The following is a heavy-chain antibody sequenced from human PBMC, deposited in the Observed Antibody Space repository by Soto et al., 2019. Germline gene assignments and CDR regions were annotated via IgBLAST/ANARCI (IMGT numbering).Heavy chain of an antibody. CDR3: AREYRSSSGRFDN. V-gene: IGHV1-69*01. Sequence: QVQLVQSGAEVKKPGSSVKVPCKAPGGSFSSYAISWVRQAPGQGPEWMGGIIPIFGTPTYAQKFQGRVTITADESTSTAYMELSSLRSEDTAVYYCAREYRSSSGRFDNWGQGTLVTVSS. CDR1: GGSFSSYA. CDR2: IIPIFGTP. J-gene: IGHJ4*02. D-gene: IGHD6-6*01.